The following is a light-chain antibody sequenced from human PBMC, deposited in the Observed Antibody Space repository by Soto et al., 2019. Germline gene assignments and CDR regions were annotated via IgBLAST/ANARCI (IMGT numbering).Light chain of an antibody. Sequence: EIVLTQSPATLSLSPGERATLSCRASQTVSRFLAWYQQKPGQAPRLLFYDASNRATGIPARFSGSGSGTDFTLPITSLEPEDFAVYFCQQRSTWPPITFGQGTRLEIK. V-gene: IGKV3-11*01. J-gene: IGKJ5*01. CDR2: DAS. CDR1: QTVSRF. CDR3: QQRSTWPPIT.